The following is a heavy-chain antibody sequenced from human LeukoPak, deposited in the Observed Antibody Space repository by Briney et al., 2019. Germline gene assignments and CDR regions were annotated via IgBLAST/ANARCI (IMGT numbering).Heavy chain of an antibody. J-gene: IGHJ4*02. CDR2: INGGGVNT. CDR1: GFTFSSYG. D-gene: IGHD4-11*01. Sequence: GGSLRLSCAASGFTFSSYGMHWVRQAPGKGLEWVSTINGGGVNTHYADSVGGRFTISRDNSKNTLFLQMNSLRDEDTAVYYCAKDLYSNYGPADYWGQGNLVTVSS. V-gene: IGHV3-23*01. CDR3: AKDLYSNYGPADY.